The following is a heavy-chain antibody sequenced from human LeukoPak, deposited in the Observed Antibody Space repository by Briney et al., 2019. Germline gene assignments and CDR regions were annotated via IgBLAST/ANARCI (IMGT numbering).Heavy chain of an antibody. CDR3: AREERSITTARYYGMDV. CDR1: GFTFSSYE. D-gene: IGHD3-22*01. J-gene: IGHJ6*04. V-gene: IGHV3-48*03. Sequence: GGSLRLSCAASGFTFSSYEMNWVRQAPGKGLEWVSYISNSGSTIYYADSVKGRFTIPRDNAKNSLYLQMNSLRAEDTAVYYCAREERSITTARYYGMDVWGKGTTVTVSS. CDR2: ISNSGSTI.